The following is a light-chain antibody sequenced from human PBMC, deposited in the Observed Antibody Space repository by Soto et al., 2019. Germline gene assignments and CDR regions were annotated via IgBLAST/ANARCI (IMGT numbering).Light chain of an antibody. CDR1: QSISKW. V-gene: IGKV1-39*01. Sequence: DIQMTPSPSTLSASVVDRVTITCRASQSISKWLAWSQQKPGKAPKLLIYAASSLESGVPSRFSGSGSGTDFTLTISSLQPEDFATYYCQQNYSPPPITFGQGTRLEIK. J-gene: IGKJ5*01. CDR3: QQNYSPPPIT. CDR2: AAS.